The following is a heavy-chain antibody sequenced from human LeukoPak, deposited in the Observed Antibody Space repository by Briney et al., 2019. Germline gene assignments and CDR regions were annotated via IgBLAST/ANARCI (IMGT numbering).Heavy chain of an antibody. J-gene: IGHJ5*01. CDR2: ISWNSGSI. CDR1: VFTFTNYA. Sequence: GGSLRLSCAASVFTFTNYAMHWVRQAPGKGLEWVSGISWNSGSIAYADSVKGRFTISRDNAKNSLYLQMNSLRDEDTAFYYCAKDMPVDSGGQGTLVTVSS. V-gene: IGHV3-9*01. CDR3: AKDMPVDS.